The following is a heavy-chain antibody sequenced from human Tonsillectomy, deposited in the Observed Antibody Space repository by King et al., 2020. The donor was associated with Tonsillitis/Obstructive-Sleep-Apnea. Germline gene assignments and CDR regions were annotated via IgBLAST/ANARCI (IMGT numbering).Heavy chain of an antibody. D-gene: IGHD3-10*01. CDR2: IYSGGST. J-gene: IGHJ6*03. CDR1: GFTVSSNY. V-gene: IGHV3-53*01. CDR3: ARDQDYGSGSYFHYYYYMDV. Sequence: VQLVESGGGLIQPGGSLRLSCAASGFTVSSNYMSWVRQAPGQGLEWVSVIYSGGSTYYADSVKGRFTITRDNSKNTLYLQMNSLSAEDTAGYYCARDQDYGSGSYFHYYYYMDVWGKGTTVTVSS.